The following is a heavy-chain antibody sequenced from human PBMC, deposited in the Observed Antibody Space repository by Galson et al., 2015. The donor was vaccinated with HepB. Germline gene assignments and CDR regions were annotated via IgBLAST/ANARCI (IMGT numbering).Heavy chain of an antibody. D-gene: IGHD7-27*01. J-gene: IGHJ4*02. Sequence: SLRLSCAASGFSVYSNYMNWVRQAPGKGLEWVSLIYSSSSTNYADFVRGRFTISRDTSKNTMYLQMSRLRADDTAIYYCAQLGTGYWGRGTLVTVSS. CDR2: IYSSSST. V-gene: IGHV3-53*01. CDR1: GFSVYSNY. CDR3: AQLGTGY.